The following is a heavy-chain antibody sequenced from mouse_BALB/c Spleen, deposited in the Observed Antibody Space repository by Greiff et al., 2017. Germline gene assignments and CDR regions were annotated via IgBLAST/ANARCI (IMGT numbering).Heavy chain of an antibody. J-gene: IGHJ3*01. D-gene: IGHD2-3*01. V-gene: IGHV2-2*02. Sequence: QVQLQQSGPGLVQPSQSLSITCTVSGFSLTSYGVHWVRQSPGKGLEWLGVIWSGGSTDYNAAFISRLSISKDNSKSQVFFKMNSLQANDTAIYYCVRDGDSWFAYWGQGTLVTVSA. CDR3: VRDGDSWFAY. CDR1: GFSLTSYG. CDR2: IWSGGST.